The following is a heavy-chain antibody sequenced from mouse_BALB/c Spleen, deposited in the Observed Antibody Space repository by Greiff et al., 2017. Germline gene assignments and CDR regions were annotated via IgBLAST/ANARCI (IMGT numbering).Heavy chain of an antibody. CDR2: IYPGDGDT. CDR3: ARRGNGYYAMDY. Sequence: QVQLQQSGAELARPGASVKLSCKASGYTFTSYWMQWVKQRPGQGLEWIGAIYPGDGDTRYTQKFKGKATLTADKSSSTAYMQLSSLASEDSAVYYCARRGNGYYAMDYWGQGTSVTVSS. V-gene: IGHV1-87*01. CDR1: GYTFTSYW. J-gene: IGHJ4*01.